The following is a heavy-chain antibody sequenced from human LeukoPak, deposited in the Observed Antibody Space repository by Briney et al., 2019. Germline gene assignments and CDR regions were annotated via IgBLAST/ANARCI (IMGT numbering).Heavy chain of an antibody. V-gene: IGHV4-59*12. J-gene: IGHJ5*02. D-gene: IGHD6-13*01. Sequence: SETLSLTCTVSGGSINNYYWSWIRQPPGMGLEWIAYIYSSGNTRYNPSLKSRVTISVDKSKNQFSLKLSSVTAADTAVYYCARKISAAGSRWFDPWGQGTLVTVSS. CDR3: ARKISAAGSRWFDP. CDR1: GGSINNYY. CDR2: IYSSGNT.